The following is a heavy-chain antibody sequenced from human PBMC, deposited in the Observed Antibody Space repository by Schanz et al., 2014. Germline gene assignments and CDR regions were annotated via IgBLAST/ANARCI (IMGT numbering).Heavy chain of an antibody. CDR2: ISYDGSKK. V-gene: IGHV3-30*03. CDR1: GFMFSSYG. Sequence: QVQLVESGGGVVQPGRSLRLSCAASGFMFSSYGMHWVRQAPGKGLEWVGVISYDGSKKSYADSVKGRFTISRDNSKNTLYLRMNSLKPEDTAVYYCARGGAAYYFDDWGQGTLVTVSS. D-gene: IGHD2-15*01. CDR3: ARGGAAYYFDD. J-gene: IGHJ4*02.